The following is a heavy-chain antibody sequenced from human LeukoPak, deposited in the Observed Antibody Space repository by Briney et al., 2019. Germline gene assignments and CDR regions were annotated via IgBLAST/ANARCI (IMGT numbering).Heavy chain of an antibody. CDR3: AKDSYDSSGYYYFDY. CDR1: GFTFSSYG. J-gene: IGHJ4*02. V-gene: IGHV3-30*18. D-gene: IGHD3-22*01. CDR2: ISYDGSNK. Sequence: PGGSLRLSCAASGFTFSSYGMHWVRQAPGKGLEWVAVISYDGSNKYYADSVKGRFTISRDNSKNTLYLQMNSLRAEDTAVYYCAKDSYDSSGYYYFDYWGQGTLVTVSS.